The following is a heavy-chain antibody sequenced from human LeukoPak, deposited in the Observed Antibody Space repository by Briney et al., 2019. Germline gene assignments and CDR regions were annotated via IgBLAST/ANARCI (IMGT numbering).Heavy chain of an antibody. CDR1: GGSITSSGYY. CDR2: MYYNGDT. J-gene: IGHJ5*02. D-gene: IGHD2-15*01. V-gene: IGHV4-39*01. Sequence: SETLSLTCTVSGGSITSSGYYWGWVRQPPGKGLEWIGNMYYNGDTYHNPSLRSRVTISVDTSKNQFSLKLSSLTAADTAVYYCARQPSLSYCSGGNCWFDPWGQGTLVTVSS. CDR3: ARQPSLSYCSGGNCWFDP.